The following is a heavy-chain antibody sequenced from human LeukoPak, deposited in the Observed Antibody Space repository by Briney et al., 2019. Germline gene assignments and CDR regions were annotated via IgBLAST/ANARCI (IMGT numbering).Heavy chain of an antibody. CDR1: GGSFSGYY. CDR3: ARHSHGCSSTSCYTVVWFDP. V-gene: IGHV4-59*08. D-gene: IGHD2-2*02. Sequence: SETLSLTCAVYGGSFSGYYWSWIRQPPGKGLEWIGYIYYSGSTNYNPSLKSRVTISVDTSKNQFSLKLSSVTAADTAVYYCARHSHGCSSTSCYTVVWFDPWGQGTLVTVSS. CDR2: IYYSGST. J-gene: IGHJ5*02.